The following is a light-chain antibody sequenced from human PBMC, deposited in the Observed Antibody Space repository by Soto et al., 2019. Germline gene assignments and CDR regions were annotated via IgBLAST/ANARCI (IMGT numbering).Light chain of an antibody. Sequence: DIQMTQSPSSLSESVGERVTITFRASQSISSYLNWYQQKPGKAPKLLIYAASSLQSGVPSRFSGSGSGTDFTLTISSLQPEDFATYYCQKSYSTPKKFGQGTKVDIK. CDR3: QKSYSTPKK. V-gene: IGKV1-39*01. CDR1: QSISSY. J-gene: IGKJ1*01. CDR2: AAS.